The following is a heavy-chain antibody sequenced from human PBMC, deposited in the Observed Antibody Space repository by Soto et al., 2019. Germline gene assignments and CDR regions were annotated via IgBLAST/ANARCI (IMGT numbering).Heavy chain of an antibody. CDR3: VRDLYSGADY. CDR1: GFTFSSYW. J-gene: IGHJ4*02. CDR2: INRDGSST. V-gene: IGHV3-74*01. D-gene: IGHD6-19*01. Sequence: EVQLVESGGGLVQPGGSLRLSCAASGFTFSSYWMHWVRQAPGKGLVWVSRINRDGSSTSYADSVKGRFTISRDNAKNTLYLQMNSLRAEDTAVYYCVRDLYSGADYWGQGTLVTVSS.